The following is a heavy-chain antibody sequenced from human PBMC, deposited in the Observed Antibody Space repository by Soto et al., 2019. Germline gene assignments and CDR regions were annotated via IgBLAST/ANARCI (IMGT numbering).Heavy chain of an antibody. V-gene: IGHV1-2*02. CDR2: FNPNSGGT. Sequence: GSSVKVSCKASGYTFTGYYMHWVRQAPGQGLEWMGWFNPNSGGTNYAQKFQGRVTMTRDTSISTAYMELSRLRSDDTAVYYCARSLGGWIQLWFFDYWGQGTLVTVSS. D-gene: IGHD5-18*01. CDR1: GYTFTGYY. CDR3: ARSLGGWIQLWFFDY. J-gene: IGHJ4*02.